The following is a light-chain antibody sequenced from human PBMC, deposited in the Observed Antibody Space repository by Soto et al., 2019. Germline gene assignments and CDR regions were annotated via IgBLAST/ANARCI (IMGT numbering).Light chain of an antibody. Sequence: EIVTTQSPATLSVSPGERATLSCRASQSVYNNLAWYQQKPCQAPRLLIYGASTRATGIPARFSGSGSGTEFTLTISSLQSEDFAVYYCQQYKNWPPVTFGPGTKVDIK. V-gene: IGKV3-15*01. J-gene: IGKJ3*01. CDR1: QSVYNN. CDR2: GAS. CDR3: QQYKNWPPVT.